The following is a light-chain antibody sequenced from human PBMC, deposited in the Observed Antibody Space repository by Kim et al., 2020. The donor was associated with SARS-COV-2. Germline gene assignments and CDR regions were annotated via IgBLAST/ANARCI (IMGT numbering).Light chain of an antibody. Sequence: DIQMTQSPSSLSASVGDRVTITCRASQSITRYLNWYQHKSGKAPKLLIHFASTLQGGVPSRFSGSGSGTDFTLTISSLQPEDSATYYCQQSYDTPWTLGQGTKVDIK. CDR3: QQSYDTPWT. CDR2: FAS. J-gene: IGKJ1*01. V-gene: IGKV1-39*01. CDR1: QSITRY.